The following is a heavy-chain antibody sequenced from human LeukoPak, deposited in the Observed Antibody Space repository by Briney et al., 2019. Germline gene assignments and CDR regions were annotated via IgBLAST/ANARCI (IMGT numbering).Heavy chain of an antibody. Sequence: SETLSLTCTVSGGSVSSSHYWGWIRQPPGKGLEWIGSIYYGGSTYYNASLRSRVTTSVDTSKNQFSLKLSSVTAADTAVYYCARADCSSTSCYFQHWGQGTLVTVSS. D-gene: IGHD2-2*01. CDR3: ARADCSSTSCYFQH. CDR2: IYYGGST. V-gene: IGHV4-39*07. CDR1: GGSVSSSHY. J-gene: IGHJ1*01.